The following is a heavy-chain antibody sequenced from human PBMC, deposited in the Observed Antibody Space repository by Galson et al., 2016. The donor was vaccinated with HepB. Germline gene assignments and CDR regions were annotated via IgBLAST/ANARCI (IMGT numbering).Heavy chain of an antibody. D-gene: IGHD3-10*01. Sequence: SLRLSCAASGFIFSSYGMHWVRQAPGKGLEWVSGTPFDGTHKYYAGSVKGRFTISRDKSKNTLYLQMNSLRAEATVVYYCAKDIWADYDGSGRAAPEYGMDVWGQGTTVIVSS. CDR2: TPFDGTHK. V-gene: IGHV3-30*18. CDR1: GFIFSSYG. CDR3: AKDIWADYDGSGRAAPEYGMDV. J-gene: IGHJ6*02.